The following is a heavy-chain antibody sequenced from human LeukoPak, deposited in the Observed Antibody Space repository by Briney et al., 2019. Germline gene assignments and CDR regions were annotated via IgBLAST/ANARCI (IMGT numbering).Heavy chain of an antibody. D-gene: IGHD1-1*01. CDR3: ARHPSRRYNNDGGIDY. V-gene: IGHV4-59*08. J-gene: IGHJ4*02. CDR1: GGSMNSYY. CDR2: IHDSGNT. Sequence: SETLSLTCTVSGGSMNSYYWGWIRQPPGRGLEWIGYIHDSGNTNYHPSLKSRVTFSMDTSKNQFSLKVNSVTAADTAVYYCARHPSRRYNNDGGIDYWGQGTLVTVSS.